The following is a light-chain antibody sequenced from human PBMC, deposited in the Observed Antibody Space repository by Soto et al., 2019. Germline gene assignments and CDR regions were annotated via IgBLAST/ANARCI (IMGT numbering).Light chain of an antibody. CDR2: AAS. J-gene: IGKJ4*01. CDR3: QQTYRTPLT. V-gene: IGKV1-39*01. Sequence: DIQLTHSPSFLSASVGDGVTITCRAGQYIGRYLNWYQQKPGKAPKLLIYAASSLHSGVPSRFSGSGSGTDFTLTISSLQPEDFATYSCQQTYRTPLTFGGGTKVDIK. CDR1: QYIGRY.